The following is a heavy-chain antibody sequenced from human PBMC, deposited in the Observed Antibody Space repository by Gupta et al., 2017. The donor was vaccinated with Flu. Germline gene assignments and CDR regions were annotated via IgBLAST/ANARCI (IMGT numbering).Heavy chain of an antibody. V-gene: IGHV3-23*01. CDR3: AKGWRRVPYGLDV. CDR2: IGGSGLGT. J-gene: IGHJ6*02. CDR1: GLSFSMFA. Sequence: DALWLDGRGACVQRGWFPLVSCASSGLSFSMFALIWVRRAPGKGLEWVSGIGGSGLGTADADTVGGRFTISRDDSRHMVSLQMNGLGPEDTAVYYCAKGWRRVPYGLDVWGQGATVTVS. D-gene: IGHD2-15*01.